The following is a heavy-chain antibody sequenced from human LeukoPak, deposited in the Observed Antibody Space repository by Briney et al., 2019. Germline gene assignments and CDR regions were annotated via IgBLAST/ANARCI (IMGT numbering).Heavy chain of an antibody. J-gene: IGHJ3*02. CDR3: ARDRTRLQKFADAFDI. CDR1: GFTFSSYS. D-gene: IGHD5-24*01. V-gene: IGHV3-30*03. CDR2: ISYDGSNK. Sequence: PGGSLRLSCAASGFTFSSYSMNWVRQAPGKGLEWVAVISYDGSNKYYADSVKGRFTISRDNSKNTLYLQMNSLRAEDTAVYYCARDRTRLQKFADAFDIWGQGTMVTVSS.